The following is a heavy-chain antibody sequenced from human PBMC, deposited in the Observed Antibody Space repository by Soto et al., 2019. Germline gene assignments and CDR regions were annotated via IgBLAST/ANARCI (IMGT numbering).Heavy chain of an antibody. V-gene: IGHV1-46*01. Sequence: ASVKVSCKASGYTFTSYYMHWVRQAPGQGLEWMGIINPSGGSTSYAQKFQGRVTMTRDTSTSTVYMELSSLRSEDTAVYYCARDVVVVPAAMHNYYYYGMDVSGHGTTVTVS. CDR1: GYTFTSYY. CDR3: ARDVVVVPAAMHNYYYYGMDV. D-gene: IGHD2-2*01. J-gene: IGHJ6*02. CDR2: INPSGGST.